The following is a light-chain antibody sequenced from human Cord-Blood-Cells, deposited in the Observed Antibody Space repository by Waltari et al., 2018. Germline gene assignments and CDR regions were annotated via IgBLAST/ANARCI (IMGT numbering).Light chain of an antibody. V-gene: IGLV1-40*01. CDR2: GNS. J-gene: IGLJ3*02. CDR3: QSYDSSLSGSGV. CDR1: SSNIGAGYD. Sequence: QSVLTQPPSVSGAPGQRVTISCTGRSSNIGAGYDVPWSQQLPGTAPKLLIYGNSNRPSGVPDRFSGSKSGTSASLAITGLQAEDEADYYCQSYDSSLSGSGVFGGGTKLTVL.